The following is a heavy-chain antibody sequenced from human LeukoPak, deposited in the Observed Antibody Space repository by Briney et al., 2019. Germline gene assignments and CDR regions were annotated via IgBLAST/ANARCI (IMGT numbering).Heavy chain of an antibody. J-gene: IGHJ4*02. D-gene: IGHD3-22*01. CDR1: GFTFSSYA. Sequence: GGSLRLSCAASGFTFSSYAMSWVRQAPGKGLEWVSAISGSGGSTYYADSVKGRFTISRDNSKNTLYLQMNSLRAEDTAVYYCAKVGGYYYDSSGYKPSCYFDYWGQGTLVTVSS. CDR3: AKVGGYYYDSSGYKPSCYFDY. V-gene: IGHV3-23*01. CDR2: ISGSGGST.